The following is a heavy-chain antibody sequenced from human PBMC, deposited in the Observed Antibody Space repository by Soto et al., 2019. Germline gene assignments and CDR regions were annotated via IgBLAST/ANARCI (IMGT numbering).Heavy chain of an antibody. CDR3: ATRITVFGLLIPPFDP. D-gene: IGHD3-3*01. V-gene: IGHV4-34*01. Sequence: SETMCLTCAVYGGSVIDFDWNCIRQPPGKGLEWIGEINHTGGTHYNPSLKSRVTMSVDTSKNQFSLRLSSVTAADTAIYYCATRITVFGLLIPPFDPWGQGTQVTVSS. CDR1: GGSVIDFD. J-gene: IGHJ5*02. CDR2: INHTGGT.